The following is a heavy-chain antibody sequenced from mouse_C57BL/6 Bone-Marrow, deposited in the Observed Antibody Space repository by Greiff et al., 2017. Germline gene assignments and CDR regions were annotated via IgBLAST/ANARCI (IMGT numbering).Heavy chain of an antibody. V-gene: IGHV1-19*01. J-gene: IGHJ3*01. Sequence: VQLQQSGPVLVKPGASVKMSCKASGYTFTDYYMNWVKQSHGKSLEWIGVINPYNGGTSYNQKFKGKATLTVDKSSSTAYMELNSLTSEDSAVXYCARGGGRQFAVWGKGTLVTVSA. CDR1: GYTFTDYY. CDR3: ARGGGRQFAV. CDR2: INPYNGGT. D-gene: IGHD1-2*01.